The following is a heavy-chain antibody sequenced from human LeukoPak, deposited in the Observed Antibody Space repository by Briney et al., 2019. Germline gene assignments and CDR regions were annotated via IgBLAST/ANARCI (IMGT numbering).Heavy chain of an antibody. CDR3: ARDVYDYVWGSYGFDY. CDR2: ISHDGSNK. CDR1: GFTFSSYA. V-gene: IGHV3-30*04. D-gene: IGHD3-16*01. Sequence: GGSLRLSCAASGFTFSSYAMHWVRQAPGKGLEWVAVISHDGSNKYYADSVKGRFTISRDNSKNTLYLQMNSLRAEDTAVYYCARDVYDYVWGSYGFDYWGQGTLVTVSS. J-gene: IGHJ4*02.